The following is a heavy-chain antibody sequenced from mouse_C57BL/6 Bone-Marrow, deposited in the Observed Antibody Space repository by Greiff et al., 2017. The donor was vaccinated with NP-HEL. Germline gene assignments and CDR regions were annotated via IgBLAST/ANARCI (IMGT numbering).Heavy chain of an antibody. D-gene: IGHD2-3*01. J-gene: IGHJ4*01. V-gene: IGHV1-15*01. Sequence: QVQLQHSGAELVRPGASVTLSCKASGYTFTDYEMHWVKQTPVHGLEWIGAIDPETGGTAYNQKFKGKAILTADKSSSTAYMELRSLTSEDSAVYYCTRYDGYYVNYYAMDYWGQGTSVTVSS. CDR2: IDPETGGT. CDR3: TRYDGYYVNYYAMDY. CDR1: GYTFTDYE.